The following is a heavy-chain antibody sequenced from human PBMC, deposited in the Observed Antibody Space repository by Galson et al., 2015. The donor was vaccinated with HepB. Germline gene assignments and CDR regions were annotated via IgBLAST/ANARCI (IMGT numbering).Heavy chain of an antibody. Sequence: SLRLSCAASGFTVSGSYMSWVRQAPGKGLEWVSVFHSDGDSDYADSVKGRFTISRDNSKNTLYLKMNSLRAEDTAVYFCATDHFDYSNAIYYFYSWGQGTLVTVSS. D-gene: IGHD4-11*01. J-gene: IGHJ4*02. CDR2: FHSDGDS. CDR1: GFTVSGSY. V-gene: IGHV3-53*01. CDR3: ATDHFDYSNAIYYFYS.